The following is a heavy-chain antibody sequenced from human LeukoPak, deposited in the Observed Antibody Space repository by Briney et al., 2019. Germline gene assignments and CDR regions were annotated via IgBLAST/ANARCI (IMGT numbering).Heavy chain of an antibody. D-gene: IGHD6-13*01. CDR1: GGSISGYY. Sequence: SETLSLTCTVSGGSISGYYWSWIRQPPGKGLEWNGYIYYSGSTNYNSSLKSRVTISVDTSKNQFSLKLTSVTAADTAVYYCARQHLLNGSFDIWGQGTMVTVSS. CDR2: IYYSGST. J-gene: IGHJ3*02. V-gene: IGHV4-59*01. CDR3: ARQHLLNGSFDI.